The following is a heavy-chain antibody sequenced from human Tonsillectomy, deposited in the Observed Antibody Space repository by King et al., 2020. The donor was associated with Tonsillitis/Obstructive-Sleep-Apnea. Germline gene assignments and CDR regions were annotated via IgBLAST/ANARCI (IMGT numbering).Heavy chain of an antibody. Sequence: VQLVESGGGLVKPGGCLRVSCAASGFIFSSYSMNWVRQAPGKGLEWVSSISSSSSDIYYADSVKGRFTISRDNAKNSLYLQMNSLRAEDTAVYYFAREGFGDLGESFDYWGQGTLVTVSS. CDR2: ISSSSSDI. CDR3: AREGFGDLGESFDY. CDR1: GFIFSSYS. D-gene: IGHD3-16*01. J-gene: IGHJ4*02. V-gene: IGHV3-21*01.